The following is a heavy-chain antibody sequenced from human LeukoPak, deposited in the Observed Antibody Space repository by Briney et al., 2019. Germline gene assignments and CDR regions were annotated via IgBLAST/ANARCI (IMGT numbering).Heavy chain of an antibody. J-gene: IGHJ4*02. CDR3: AKGVDDYGDYGYFDY. D-gene: IGHD4-17*01. Sequence: GGSLRLSCAASGFTVSSNYMSWVRQTPGKGLDWVSVIYSGGNTYYADSVKGRFTISRDNAKNSLYLQMNCLRAEDTALYYCAKGVDDYGDYGYFDYWGQGTLVTVSS. CDR2: IYSGGNT. CDR1: GFTVSSNY. V-gene: IGHV3-53*05.